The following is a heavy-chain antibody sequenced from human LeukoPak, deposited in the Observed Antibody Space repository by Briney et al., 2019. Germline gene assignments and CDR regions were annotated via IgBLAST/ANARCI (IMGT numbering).Heavy chain of an antibody. V-gene: IGHV4-61*02. CDR1: GGSISSGGYY. CDR3: ARSPSWFGELWRFDP. J-gene: IGHJ5*02. Sequence: PSETLSLTCAVSGGSISSGGYYWSWIRQPTGKGLEWIGRIYTSGSTNYNPSLKSRVTMSVDTSKNQFSLKLSSVTAADTAVYYCARSPSWFGELWRFDPWGQGTLVTVSS. D-gene: IGHD3-10*01. CDR2: IYTSGST.